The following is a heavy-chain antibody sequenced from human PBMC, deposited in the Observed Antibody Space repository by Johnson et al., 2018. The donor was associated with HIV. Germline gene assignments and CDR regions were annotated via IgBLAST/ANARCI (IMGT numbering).Heavy chain of an antibody. J-gene: IGHJ3*02. V-gene: IGHV3-13*01. Sequence: VQLVESGGGLVQPGGSLRLSCAASGFTFSHYDMHWFRQVTGKGLEWVSAIGTIAGDKFYSASVKGRFTISSENAKDSLYLQMNSLRAGDTAIYYCVRESFRRIPVPGPGDAAFDIWGLGTMVTVSS. CDR3: VRESFRRIPVPGPGDAAFDI. CDR2: IGTIAGDK. D-gene: IGHD6-19*01. CDR1: GFTFSHYD.